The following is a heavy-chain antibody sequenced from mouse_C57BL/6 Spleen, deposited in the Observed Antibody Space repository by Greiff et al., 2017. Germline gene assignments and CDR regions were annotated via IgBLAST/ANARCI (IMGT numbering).Heavy chain of an antibody. CDR2: IDPETGGT. V-gene: IGHV1-15*01. J-gene: IGHJ2*01. CDR3: TGYYYGSRVDY. D-gene: IGHD1-1*01. Sequence: QVQLQQSGAELVRPGASVTLSCKASGYTFTDYEMHWVKQTPVHGLEWIGAIDPETGGTAYNQKFKGKAILTADKSSSTAYMELRSLTSEDSAVYYCTGYYYGSRVDYWGQGTTLTVSS. CDR1: GYTFTDYE.